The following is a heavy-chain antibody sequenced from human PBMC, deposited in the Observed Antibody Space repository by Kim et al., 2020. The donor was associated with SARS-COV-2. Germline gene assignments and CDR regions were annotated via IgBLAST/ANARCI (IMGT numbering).Heavy chain of an antibody. D-gene: IGHD5-18*01. CDR3: IVDTAMVPSQPFYYYYGMDV. J-gene: IGHJ6*02. Sequence: RFTISRDNSKNTLYLQMNSLRAEDTAVYYCIVDTAMVPSQPFYYYYGMDVWGQGTTVTVSS. V-gene: IGHV3-23*01.